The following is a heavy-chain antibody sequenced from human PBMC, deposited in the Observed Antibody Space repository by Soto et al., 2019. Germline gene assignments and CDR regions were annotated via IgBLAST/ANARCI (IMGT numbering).Heavy chain of an antibody. D-gene: IGHD3-16*01. CDR3: ARCRLATLCYGMDV. CDR1: GFTVSSNY. Sequence: EVQLVESGGGLVQPGGSLRLSCAASGFTVSSNYMSWVRQAPGKGLEWGSVIYSGGSTDYADSVKGRFTISRDNSKNTLYLQMNSLRADDTPVYYCARCRLATLCYGMDVWGQGTTVTVSS. J-gene: IGHJ6*02. V-gene: IGHV3-66*01. CDR2: IYSGGST.